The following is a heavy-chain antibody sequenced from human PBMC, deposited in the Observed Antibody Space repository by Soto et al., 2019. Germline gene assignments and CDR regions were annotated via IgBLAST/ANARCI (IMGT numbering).Heavy chain of an antibody. CDR3: ARRGSVTSYRSYYFDY. Sequence: SETLSLTCTVSGGSISSSSYYWGWIRQPPGKGLEWIGSIYYSGSTYYNPSLKSRVTISVDTSKNQFSLKLSSVTAADTAVYYCARRGSVTSYRSYYFDYWGQGTLVTVSS. V-gene: IGHV4-39*01. D-gene: IGHD3-9*01. J-gene: IGHJ4*02. CDR1: GGSISSSSYY. CDR2: IYYSGST.